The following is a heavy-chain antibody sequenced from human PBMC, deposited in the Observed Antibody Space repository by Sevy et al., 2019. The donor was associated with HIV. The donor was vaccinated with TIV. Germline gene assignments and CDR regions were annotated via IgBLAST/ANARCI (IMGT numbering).Heavy chain of an antibody. CDR3: ARESSPYDTYYYYYGMDV. J-gene: IGHJ6*02. V-gene: IGHV3-7*01. Sequence: GGSLRLSCAASGFTFNSYWMSWVRQAPGKGLEWVANIKQDGSEKYYVDSVKGRFTISRDNSQNSLFLQMNTLRAEGTAVYYCARESSPYDTYYYYYGMDVWGQGTTVTVSS. CDR1: GFTFNSYW. D-gene: IGHD5-12*01. CDR2: IKQDGSEK.